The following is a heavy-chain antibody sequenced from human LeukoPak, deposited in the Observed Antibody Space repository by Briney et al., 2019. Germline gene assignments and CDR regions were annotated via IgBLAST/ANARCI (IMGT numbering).Heavy chain of an antibody. CDR3: ARGSTVTPYYFDY. D-gene: IGHD4-17*01. V-gene: IGHV4-59*01. CDR2: IYNSGST. CDR1: SGSISSYY. J-gene: IGHJ4*02. Sequence: SETLSLTCTVSSGSISSYYWSWIRQPPGKGLEWIGYIYNSGSTSYNPSLKSRVTISVDTSKNQSSLKVSSVTAADTAVYYCARGSTVTPYYFDYWGLGTLVTVSS.